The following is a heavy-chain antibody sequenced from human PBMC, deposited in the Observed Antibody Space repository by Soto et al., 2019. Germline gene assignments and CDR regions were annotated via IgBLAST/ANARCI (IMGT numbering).Heavy chain of an antibody. CDR1: GVTIISSSYY. D-gene: IGHD6-13*01. V-gene: IGHV4-39*01. CDR2: IYYSGST. CDR3: ASEPGCWYFDP. J-gene: IGHJ5*02. Sequence: SETLSLTCTVSGVTIISSSYYWGWIRQPPGKGLEWIGSIYYSGSTYYNPSLKSRVTISVDTSKNQFSLKLSSVTAADTAVYYCASEPGCWYFDPWGQGTLVTVSS.